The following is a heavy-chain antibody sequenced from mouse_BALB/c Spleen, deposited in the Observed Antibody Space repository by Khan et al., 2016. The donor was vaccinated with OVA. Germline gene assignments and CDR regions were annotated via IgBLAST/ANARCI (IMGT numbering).Heavy chain of an antibody. J-gene: IGHJ1*01. CDR3: ARMKPYWYFDV. V-gene: IGHV9-3-1*01. Sequence: QIQLVQSGPELKKPGETVKISCKASGYTFTNYGMNWVKQAPGKGLKWMGWINTYTGEPTYADDFKGRFAFSLETSASTASLQINNLTNEDTATYFCARMKPYWYFDVWGAGTTVTVSS. CDR1: GYTFTNYG. CDR2: INTYTGEP.